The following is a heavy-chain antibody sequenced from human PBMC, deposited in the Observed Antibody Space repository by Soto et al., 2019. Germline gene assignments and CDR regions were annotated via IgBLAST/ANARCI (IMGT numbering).Heavy chain of an antibody. CDR3: AKDDRSADDGVWSGGNDAFDI. D-gene: IGHD2-15*01. CDR2: LRGSSSSN. J-gene: IGHJ3*02. V-gene: IGHV3-23*01. Sequence: ADSLRLSCAASGFTFYRYAFTWVRQAPGKGLEWVSSLRGSSSSNYSTDYTEGPVTISRHNTKDMVQLQKHCSRAQNTAVYDGAKDDRSADDGVWSGGNDAFDIWGQGTKVTVSS. CDR1: GFTFYRYA.